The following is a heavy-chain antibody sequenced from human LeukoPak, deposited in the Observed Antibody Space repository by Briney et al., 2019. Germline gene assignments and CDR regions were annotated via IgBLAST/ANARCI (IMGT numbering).Heavy chain of an antibody. Sequence: GGSLRLSCAASGFTFSSYGMHWVRQAPGKGLEWVAVISYDGSNKYYADSVKGRFTISRDNSKNTLYLQMNSLRAEDTAVYYCARGHSSSWYNYWGQGTLVTVSS. CDR3: ARGHSSSWYNY. V-gene: IGHV3-30*03. D-gene: IGHD6-13*01. CDR1: GFTFSSYG. J-gene: IGHJ4*02. CDR2: ISYDGSNK.